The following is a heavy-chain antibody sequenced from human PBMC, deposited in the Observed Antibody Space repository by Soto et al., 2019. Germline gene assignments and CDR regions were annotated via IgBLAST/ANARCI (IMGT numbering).Heavy chain of an antibody. V-gene: IGHV3-33*01. CDR3: ARDPEQWLIQYYFDY. CDR2: IWYDGSYK. J-gene: IGHJ4*02. Sequence: GGSLRLSCAASGFTFSVYGMHWVRQAPGKGLEWVAGIWYDGSYKHYVDSVKGRFTISRDNSKNMLYLQMNSLRAEDTAVYYCARDPEQWLIQYYFDYWGQGTLVTVSS. D-gene: IGHD6-19*01. CDR1: GFTFSVYG.